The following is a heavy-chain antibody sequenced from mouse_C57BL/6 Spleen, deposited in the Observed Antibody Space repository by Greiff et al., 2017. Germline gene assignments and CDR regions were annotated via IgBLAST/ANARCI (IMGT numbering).Heavy chain of an antibody. CDR3: ARNSNGGFAY. V-gene: IGHV1-59*01. CDR1: GYTFTSYW. Sequence: QVPLQQPGAELVRPGTSVKLSCKASGYTFTSYWMHWVKQRPGQGLEWIGVFALSDSSTNYNQKFKGKATLTVDTSSSTAYMQLSSLTSEDSAVYYCARNSNGGFAYWGQGTLVTVSA. D-gene: IGHD2-5*01. J-gene: IGHJ3*01. CDR2: FALSDSST.